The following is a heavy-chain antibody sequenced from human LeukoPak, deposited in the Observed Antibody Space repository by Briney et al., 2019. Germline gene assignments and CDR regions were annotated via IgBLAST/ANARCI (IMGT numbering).Heavy chain of an antibody. D-gene: IGHD6-6*01. J-gene: IGHJ2*01. CDR3: AKGPSIAARPGYFDL. CDR2: IYSGGNT. V-gene: IGHV3-53*01. Sequence: GGSLRLSCAASGFTVSRNYMSWVRQAPGKGLEWVSLIYSGGNTYYADSVKGRFTLSRDNSKNTLYLQMNSLRAEDTAVYYCAKGPSIAARPGYFDLWGRGTLVTVSS. CDR1: GFTVSRNY.